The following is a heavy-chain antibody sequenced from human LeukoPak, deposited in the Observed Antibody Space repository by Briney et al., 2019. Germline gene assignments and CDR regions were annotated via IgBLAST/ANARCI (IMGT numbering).Heavy chain of an antibody. V-gene: IGHV3-30*19. CDR2: IWYDGSNK. Sequence: PGGSLRLSCAASGFTFSSYGMHWVRQAPGKGLEWVAVIWYDGSNKYYADSVKGRFTISRDNSKNTLYLQMNSLRAEDTAVYYCARDHCSSTSCYFDYWGQGTLVTVSS. CDR1: GFTFSSYG. J-gene: IGHJ4*02. CDR3: ARDHCSSTSCYFDY. D-gene: IGHD2-2*01.